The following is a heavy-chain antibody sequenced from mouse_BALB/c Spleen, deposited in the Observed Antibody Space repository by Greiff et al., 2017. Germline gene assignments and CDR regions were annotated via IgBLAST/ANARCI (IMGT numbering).Heavy chain of an antibody. CDR3: ARAKVRWDFDY. V-gene: IGHV1-69*02. CDR1: GYTFTSYW. CDR2: IDPSDSYT. J-gene: IGHJ2*01. Sequence: QVQLQQPGAELVKPGASVKLSCKASGYTFTSYWMHWVKQRPGQGLEWIGEIDPSDSYTNYNQKFKGKATLTVDKSSSTAYMQLSSLTSEDSAVYYCARAKVRWDFDYWGQGTTLTVSS. D-gene: IGHD2-14*01.